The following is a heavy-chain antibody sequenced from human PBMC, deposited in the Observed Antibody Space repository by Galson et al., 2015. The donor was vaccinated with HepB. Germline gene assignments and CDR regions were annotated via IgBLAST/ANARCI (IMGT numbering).Heavy chain of an antibody. D-gene: IGHD6-25*01. Sequence: QSGAEVKKPGESLKISCQGSGYNFTDHWIGWVRQMPGKGLEWMGIIYPDDSHTRYSPSFQGQVTISADKSINTAYLQWSGLKASDTAMYYCARRVASALDYWGQGTLVTVSS. CDR1: GYNFTDHW. J-gene: IGHJ4*02. CDR2: IYPDDSHT. V-gene: IGHV5-51*03. CDR3: ARRVASALDY.